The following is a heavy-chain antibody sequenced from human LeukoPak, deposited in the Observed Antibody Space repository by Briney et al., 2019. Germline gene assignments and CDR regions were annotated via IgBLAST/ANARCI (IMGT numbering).Heavy chain of an antibody. J-gene: IGHJ4*02. CDR2: ISSSGSTI. V-gene: IGHV3-48*03. D-gene: IGHD2/OR15-2a*01. CDR1: GFTFSSYE. Sequence: HSGGSLRLSCAASGFTFSSYEMNWVRQAPGKGLEWVSYISSSGSTIYYADSVKGRFTISRDNAKNSMYLQMNSLRAEDTALYYCARVGFFFGNDYWGQGTLVTVSS. CDR3: ARVGFFFGNDY.